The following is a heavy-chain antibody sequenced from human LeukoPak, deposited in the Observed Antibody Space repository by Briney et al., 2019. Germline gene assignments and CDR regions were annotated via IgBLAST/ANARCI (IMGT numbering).Heavy chain of an antibody. V-gene: IGHV1-24*01. Sequence: ASVKVSCKVSGYTLTELSMHWVRQAPGKGLEWMGGFDPEDGETIYAQKFQGRVTMTEDTSTDTAYMELSSLRSEDTAVYYCATAGSSLWYFDYWGQGTLVTVSS. CDR1: GYTLTELS. D-gene: IGHD1-26*01. J-gene: IGHJ4*02. CDR3: ATAGSSLWYFDY. CDR2: FDPEDGET.